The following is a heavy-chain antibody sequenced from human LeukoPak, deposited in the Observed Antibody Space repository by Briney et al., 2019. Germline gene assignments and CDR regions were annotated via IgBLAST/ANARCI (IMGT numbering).Heavy chain of an antibody. CDR2: IYYSGST. J-gene: IGHJ4*02. Sequence: SETLSLTCIVSGGSISSYYWSWIRQPPGKGLEWIGYIYYSGSTNYNPSLKSRVTISVDTSKNQFSLKLSSGTAADTAVYYCARATKLLWFGELLEKGRYYFDYWGQGTLATVSS. V-gene: IGHV4-59*01. CDR1: GGSISSYY. D-gene: IGHD3-10*01. CDR3: ARATKLLWFGELLEKGRYYFDY.